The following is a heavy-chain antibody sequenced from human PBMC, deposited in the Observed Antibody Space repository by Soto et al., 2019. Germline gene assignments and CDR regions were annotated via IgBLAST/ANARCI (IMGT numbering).Heavy chain of an antibody. CDR2: FDPDEAET. D-gene: IGHD4-17*01. Sequence: QVQLVQSGAEVKKPGASVKVSCKVSGYTLNEVAMHWVRQAPGKGLEWLGGFDPDEAETIYAQHFQGRVTMTEDTSTDTVYMELSSLRSDDTAFYFCTTYHGDYNFDHWGQGTLVTVSS. CDR1: GYTLNEVA. J-gene: IGHJ5*02. V-gene: IGHV1-24*01. CDR3: TTYHGDYNFDH.